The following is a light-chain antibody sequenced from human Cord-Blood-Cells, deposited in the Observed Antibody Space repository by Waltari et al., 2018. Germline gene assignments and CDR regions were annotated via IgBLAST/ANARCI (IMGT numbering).Light chain of an antibody. V-gene: IGLV3-1*01. Sequence: SYELTQPPSVSVSPGQTASITCSGDKLGDKYACWYQQKPGQSPVLVIYQASKRPSGTPERFSGSNSGNTATLTISGTQAMDEADYYCQAWDSSMGVFGGGTKLTVL. J-gene: IGLJ3*02. CDR3: QAWDSSMGV. CDR2: QAS. CDR1: KLGDKY.